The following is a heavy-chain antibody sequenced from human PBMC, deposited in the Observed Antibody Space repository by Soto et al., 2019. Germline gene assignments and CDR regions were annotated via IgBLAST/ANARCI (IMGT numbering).Heavy chain of an antibody. J-gene: IGHJ6*02. D-gene: IGHD2-15*01. CDR3: AKSGYCSGGSCHGGGVGSDYYYGMDV. Sequence: GGSLRLSCAASGFTFSSYGMHWVRQAPGKGLEWVAVISYDGSNKYYADSVKGRFTISRDNSKNTLNLQMNSLRAEDTAVYYCAKSGYCSGGSCHGGGVGSDYYYGMDVWGQGTTVTVSS. V-gene: IGHV3-30*18. CDR1: GFTFSSYG. CDR2: ISYDGSNK.